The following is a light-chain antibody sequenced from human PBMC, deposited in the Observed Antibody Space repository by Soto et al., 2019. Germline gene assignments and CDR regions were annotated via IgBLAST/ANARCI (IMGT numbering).Light chain of an antibody. V-gene: IGLV4-69*01. CDR2: FNTDGSH. CDR3: QTWGTGIWV. J-gene: IGLJ3*02. Sequence: QLVLTQMSSASASLGASVKLTCTLSNGHITHAIAWHQHQPEKGPRYLMKFNTDGSHSKGDGIPDRFSGSTSGAEHYLIISSLQSEDEADYYCQTWGTGIWVFGGGTKLTVL. CDR1: NGHITHA.